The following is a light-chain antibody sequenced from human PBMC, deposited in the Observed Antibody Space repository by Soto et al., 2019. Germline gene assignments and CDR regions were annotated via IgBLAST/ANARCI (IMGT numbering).Light chain of an antibody. Sequence: QSVLTQPASVSGSPGQSITISCTGTSSDVGGYNYVSWNQQHPGKAPKLMIYDVSNRPSGVSNRFSGSKSGNTASLTISGLQAEDEADYYCSSYTSSLYVFGTGTKLTVL. CDR3: SSYTSSLYV. V-gene: IGLV2-14*01. CDR1: SSDVGGYNY. J-gene: IGLJ1*01. CDR2: DVS.